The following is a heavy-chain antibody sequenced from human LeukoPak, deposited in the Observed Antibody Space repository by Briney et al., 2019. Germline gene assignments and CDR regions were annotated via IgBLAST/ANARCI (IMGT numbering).Heavy chain of an antibody. V-gene: IGHV3-49*04. CDR2: IRSKAYGGTA. J-gene: IGHJ4*02. CDR3: TSDEGEDTSY. Sequence: GGSLRLSCTGSGFIFGDYATNWVRQAPGKGLEWVGVIRSKAYGGTAEYAASVKGRFTISRNDSKSIAYLQMSSLKTEDTAVYYCTSDEGEDTSYWGQGTLVTVSS. CDR1: GFIFGDYA. D-gene: IGHD1-26*01.